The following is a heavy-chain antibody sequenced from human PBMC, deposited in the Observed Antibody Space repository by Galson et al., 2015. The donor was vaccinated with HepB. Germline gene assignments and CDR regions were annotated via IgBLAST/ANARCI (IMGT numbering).Heavy chain of an antibody. CDR3: AKLPIYSGYDFGDYYGMDV. D-gene: IGHD5-12*01. J-gene: IGHJ6*02. V-gene: IGHV3-30*18. CDR1: GFTFSSYG. Sequence: SLRLSCAASGFTFSSYGMHWVRQAPGKGLEWVAVISYDGSNKYYADSVKGRFTISRDNSKNTLYLQMNSLRAEDTAVYYCAKLPIYSGYDFGDYYGMDVWGQGTTVTVSS. CDR2: ISYDGSNK.